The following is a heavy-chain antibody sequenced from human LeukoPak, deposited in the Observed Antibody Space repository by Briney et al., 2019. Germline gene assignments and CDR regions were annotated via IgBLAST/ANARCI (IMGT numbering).Heavy chain of an antibody. Sequence: PSETLSLTCTVSGGSVSDYYWSWIRQPPGKGLEWIGYIYYSGTTNFNPSLKSRVTISVDTSKNQFSLKLSSVTAADTAVYYCARRVTRAPLWFGEHWGQGTLVTASS. CDR3: ARRVTRAPLWFGEH. J-gene: IGHJ1*01. CDR1: GGSVSDYY. V-gene: IGHV4-59*08. D-gene: IGHD3-10*01. CDR2: IYYSGTT.